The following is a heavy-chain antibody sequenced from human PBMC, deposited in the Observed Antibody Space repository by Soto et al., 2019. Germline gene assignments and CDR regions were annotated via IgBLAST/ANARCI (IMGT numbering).Heavy chain of an antibody. V-gene: IGHV3-30*18. Sequence: PGGSLRLSCAASGFTFSSYGMHWVRQAPGKGLEWVAVISYDGSNKYYADSVKGRFTISRDNSKNTLYLQMNSLRAEDTAVYYCAKGMWIQLWSQIDHWGQGTLVTVSS. J-gene: IGHJ4*02. CDR1: GFTFSSYG. CDR3: AKGMWIQLWSQIDH. D-gene: IGHD5-18*01. CDR2: ISYDGSNK.